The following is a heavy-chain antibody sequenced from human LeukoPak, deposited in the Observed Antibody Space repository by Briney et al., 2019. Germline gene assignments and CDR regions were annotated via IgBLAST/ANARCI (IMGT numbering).Heavy chain of an antibody. J-gene: IGHJ4*02. Sequence: PSETLSLTCTVSGGSISSSSYYWGWIRQPPGKGLEWIGNIYYSGSTYYNPSLKSRVTISVDTSKNQFSLKLSSVTAADTAVYYCAIVYCGGDCYSPSDFGYWGQGTLVTVSS. CDR3: AIVYCGGDCYSPSDFGY. D-gene: IGHD2-21*02. CDR2: IYYSGST. CDR1: GGSISSSSYY. V-gene: IGHV4-39*01.